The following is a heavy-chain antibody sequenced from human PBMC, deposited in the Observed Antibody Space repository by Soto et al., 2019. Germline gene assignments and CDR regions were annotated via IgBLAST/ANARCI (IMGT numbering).Heavy chain of an antibody. CDR3: ARAGVSTCILSAY. J-gene: IGHJ4*02. V-gene: IGHV3-7*05. CDR2: IKQDGSEK. D-gene: IGHD2-8*01. Sequence: EVQMVESGGGLVQPGGSLRLSCATSGLNFSNHCMSWVRQAPGKGLEWVANIKQDGSEKYYVDSVRGRFTISRDNAKNSLYLQMNSLRAEDTAVYYCARAGVSTCILSAYWGQGALVTVSS. CDR1: GLNFSNHC.